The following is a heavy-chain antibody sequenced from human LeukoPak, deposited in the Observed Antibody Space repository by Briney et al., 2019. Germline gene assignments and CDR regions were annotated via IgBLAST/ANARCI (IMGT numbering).Heavy chain of an antibody. CDR2: ITGSGGST. D-gene: IGHD3-3*01. J-gene: IGHJ4*02. V-gene: IGHV3-23*01. CDR1: GGSISSSSYY. CDR3: ARDERLLSFLK. Sequence: ETLSLTCTVSGGSISSSSYYWGWIRQPPGKGLEWVSGITGSGGSTYYADSVKGRFTISRDNSKNTLYLQMNSLRAEDTAIYYCARDERLLSFLKWGQGTLVTVSS.